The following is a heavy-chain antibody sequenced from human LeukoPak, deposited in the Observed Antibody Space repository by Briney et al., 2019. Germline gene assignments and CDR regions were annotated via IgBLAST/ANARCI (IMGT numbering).Heavy chain of an antibody. CDR2: INHSGST. Sequence: SETLSLTCTVSGGSISSYYWSWIRQPPGKGLEWIGEINHSGSTNYNPSLKSRVTISVDTSKNQFSLKLSSVTAADTAVYYCARDAPTYCSGGSCLVLWSQGTLVTVSS. J-gene: IGHJ4*02. V-gene: IGHV4-34*01. CDR3: ARDAPTYCSGGSCLVL. CDR1: GGSISSYY. D-gene: IGHD2-15*01.